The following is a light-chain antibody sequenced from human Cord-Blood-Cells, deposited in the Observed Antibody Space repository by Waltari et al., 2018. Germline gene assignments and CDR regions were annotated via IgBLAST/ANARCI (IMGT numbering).Light chain of an antibody. J-gene: IGKJ2*01. V-gene: IGKV1-5*03. CDR1: QSISSW. Sequence: DIQMTQSPSTLSASVGDRVTITCRASQSISSWLAWYQQKPGKAPKLLIYKASSLGSGVPSRFSGSVSGTEFTLAISSLQPDDFATYYCQQYNSYPYTFGQGTKLEIK. CDR2: KAS. CDR3: QQYNSYPYT.